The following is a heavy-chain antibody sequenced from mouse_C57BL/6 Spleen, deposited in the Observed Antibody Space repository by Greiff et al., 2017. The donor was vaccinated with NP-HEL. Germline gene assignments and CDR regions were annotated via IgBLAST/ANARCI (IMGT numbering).Heavy chain of an antibody. CDR3: ARTGTTTVGGFAY. Sequence: VKLQESGAELARPGASVKLSCKASGYTFTSYGISWVKQRTGQGLEWIGEIYPRSGNTYYNEKFKGKATLTADKSSSTAYMELRSLTSEDSAVYFCARTGTTTVGGFAYWGQGTLVTVSA. CDR2: IYPRSGNT. V-gene: IGHV1-81*01. D-gene: IGHD1-1*01. CDR1: GYTFTSYG. J-gene: IGHJ3*01.